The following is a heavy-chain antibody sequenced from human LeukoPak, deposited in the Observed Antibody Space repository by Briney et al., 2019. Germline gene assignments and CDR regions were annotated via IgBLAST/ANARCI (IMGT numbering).Heavy chain of an antibody. J-gene: IGHJ6*03. CDR1: GGSFSGYY. CDR3: ARKGHLYYMDV. Sequence: PSETLSLTCAVYGGSFSGYYWSWIRQPPGKGLEWIGEINHSGSTNYNPSLESRVTISVDTSKNQFSLKLSSVTAADTAVYYCARKGHLYYMDVWGKGTTVTISS. CDR2: INHSGST. V-gene: IGHV4-34*01.